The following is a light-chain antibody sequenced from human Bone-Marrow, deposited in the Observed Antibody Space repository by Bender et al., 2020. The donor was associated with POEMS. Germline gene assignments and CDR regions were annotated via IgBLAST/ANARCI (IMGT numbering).Light chain of an antibody. CDR3: QVWDTSSDFWV. Sequence: SYVLTQPPPVSVAPGQTARITCGGNNIGSKTVHWYQQKPGQAPVLVVYDDRDRPSGIPERFSGSNSGNTATLTISRVEAGDEADYSCQVWDTSSDFWVFGGGTKLTVL. V-gene: IGLV3-21*02. CDR2: DDR. J-gene: IGLJ3*02. CDR1: NIGSKT.